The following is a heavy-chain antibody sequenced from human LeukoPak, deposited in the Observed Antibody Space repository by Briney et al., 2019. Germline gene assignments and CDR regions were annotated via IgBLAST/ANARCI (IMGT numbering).Heavy chain of an antibody. CDR1: GFTFSSYA. CDR3: VRQQTPHGNFDY. CDR2: ISYDGSNK. D-gene: IGHD1-26*01. J-gene: IGHJ4*02. Sequence: GGSLRLSCAASGFTFSSYAMHWVRQAPGKGLEWVAVISYDGSNKYYADSVKGRFTISRDNSKNTLYLQMNSLRAEDTAVYYCVRQQTPHGNFDYWGQGTLVTVSS. V-gene: IGHV3-30-3*01.